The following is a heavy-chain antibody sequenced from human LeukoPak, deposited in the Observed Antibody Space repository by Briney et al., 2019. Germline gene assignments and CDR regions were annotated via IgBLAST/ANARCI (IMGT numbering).Heavy chain of an antibody. V-gene: IGHV1-46*01. CDR2: INPSGGST. Sequence: ASVKVSCKASGYTFTSYYMHWVRQAPGQGLEWMGIINPSGGSTSYAQKFQGRVTMTRDTSTSTVYMELRSLRSEDTAVYYCAKDYSRSIFYYWGQGTLVTVSS. J-gene: IGHJ4*02. CDR3: AKDYSRSIFYY. D-gene: IGHD3-3*02. CDR1: GYTFTSYY.